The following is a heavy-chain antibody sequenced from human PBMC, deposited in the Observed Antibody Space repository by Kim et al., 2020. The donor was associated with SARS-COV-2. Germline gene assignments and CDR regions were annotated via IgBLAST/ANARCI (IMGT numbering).Heavy chain of an antibody. CDR1: GFTFGDYS. Sequence: GGSLRLSCTASGFTFGDYSMSWFRQAPGQGLEWVGFIRKKASGGTTEYAASVKGRFIISRDDSKNTAYLQMNSLKTEDTAVYYCSREIWQVRGMDVWGQGTTVTVSS. CDR3: SREIWQVRGMDV. V-gene: IGHV3-49*03. CDR2: IRKKASGGTT. J-gene: IGHJ6*02.